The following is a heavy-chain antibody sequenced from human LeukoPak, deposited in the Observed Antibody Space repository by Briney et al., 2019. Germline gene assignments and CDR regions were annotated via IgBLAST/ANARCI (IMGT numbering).Heavy chain of an antibody. V-gene: IGHV3-21*01. D-gene: IGHD2-2*02. CDR3: ATEPLTVVVPAAIRHY. J-gene: IGHJ4*02. CDR2: ISSSSSYI. Sequence: GGSLRLSCAASGFTFSSYWMSWARQAPGKGLEWVSSISSSSSYIYYADSVKGRFTISRDNAKNSLYLQMNSLRAEDAAVYYCATEPLTVVVPAAIRHYWGQGTLVTVSS. CDR1: GFTFSSYW.